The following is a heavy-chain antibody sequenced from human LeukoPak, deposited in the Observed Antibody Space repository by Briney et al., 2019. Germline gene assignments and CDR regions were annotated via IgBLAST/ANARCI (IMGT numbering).Heavy chain of an antibody. CDR1: GFTLRSYD. CDR2: TSGSGVNS. V-gene: IGHV3-23*01. D-gene: IGHD5-12*01. CDR3: AKEYSGYEFDY. Sequence: GGSLRLSCAASGFTLRSYDMSWVRQAPGKGLEWVAATSGSGVNSYYADSVRGRFTISRDNSQNTLYLQMDSLRAEDTALYYCAKEYSGYEFDYWGQGTLVTVSS. J-gene: IGHJ4*02.